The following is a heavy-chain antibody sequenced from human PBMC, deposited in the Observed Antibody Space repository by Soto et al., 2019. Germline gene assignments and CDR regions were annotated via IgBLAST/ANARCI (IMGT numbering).Heavy chain of an antibody. J-gene: IGHJ4*02. D-gene: IGHD5-18*01. CDR2: ISWNSGNI. CDR1: GFTFDDYA. Sequence: EVQLEESGGALVQPGRSLRLSCAASGFTFDDYAMHWVRQVLGKGLEWVSSISWNSGNIGYADSVKGRFTTSRDNAKTSLYLQMNSLRPEDTALYYCVRSKGGYSYGTPFDSWGQGTLVTVSS. V-gene: IGHV3-9*01. CDR3: VRSKGGYSYGTPFDS.